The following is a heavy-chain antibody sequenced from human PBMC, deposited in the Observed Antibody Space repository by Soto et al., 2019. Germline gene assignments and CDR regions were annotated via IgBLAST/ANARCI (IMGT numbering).Heavy chain of an antibody. CDR3: AICVGVGHCTNGIWHRLQH. CDR2: IGGRGGDT. J-gene: IGHJ1*01. V-gene: IGHV3-23*01. D-gene: IGHD2-8*01. Sequence: EVQLLESGGGLVQPGGSLRLSCAGSGFTFGNYAMSWVRQAPGKGLEWVSNIGGRGGDTYYADSVKGRFTISRDNSRNTLYLQMNSLRAEDTAAYYCAICVGVGHCTNGIWHRLQHWGQGTLVTVSS. CDR1: GFTFGNYA.